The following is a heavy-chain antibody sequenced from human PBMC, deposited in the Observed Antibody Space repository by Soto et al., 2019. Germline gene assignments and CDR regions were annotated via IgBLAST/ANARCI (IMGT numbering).Heavy chain of an antibody. CDR3: AREPPRATAGLNYFDP. V-gene: IGHV1-18*01. CDR2: ISPFNGHT. CDR1: GYTFINFG. Sequence: ASVKVSCKTSGYTFINFGIGWVRQAPGQGLEWMGWISPFNGHTHYAQKFQGSVSLTTATSPSTAFLELRSLTYDDTAVYYCAREPPRATAGLNYFDPWGQGTLVTVSS. D-gene: IGHD6-13*01. J-gene: IGHJ5*02.